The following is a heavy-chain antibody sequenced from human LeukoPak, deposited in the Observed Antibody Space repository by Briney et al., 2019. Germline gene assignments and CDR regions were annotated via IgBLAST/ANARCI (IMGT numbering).Heavy chain of an antibody. Sequence: GGSLRLSCAASGFTFSSYSMNWVRQAPGKGLEWVSYISSSSSSTIYYADSVKGRFTISRDNAKNSVYLQMNSLRDEDTAVYYCARRVTTAYDYWGQGTLVTVSS. V-gene: IGHV3-48*02. J-gene: IGHJ4*02. CDR2: ISSSSSSTI. CDR3: ARRVTTAYDY. CDR1: GFTFSSYS. D-gene: IGHD1-1*01.